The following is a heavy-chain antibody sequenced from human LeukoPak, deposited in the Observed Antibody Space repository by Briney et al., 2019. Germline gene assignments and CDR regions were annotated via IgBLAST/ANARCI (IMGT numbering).Heavy chain of an antibody. CDR3: AREDYYGSGPGWFDP. CDR2: VYFDGGT. Sequence: SETLSLTCMDSGGSFTTGTYQRAGLRQPPGKGLEWIGSVYFDGGTHYNRSLQSRAAISVDTSKNQYSLRLSSVTAADKAVYYCAREDYYGSGPGWFDPWGQGTLVTVSS. D-gene: IGHD3-10*01. J-gene: IGHJ5*02. V-gene: IGHV4-39*07. CDR1: GGSFTTGTYQ.